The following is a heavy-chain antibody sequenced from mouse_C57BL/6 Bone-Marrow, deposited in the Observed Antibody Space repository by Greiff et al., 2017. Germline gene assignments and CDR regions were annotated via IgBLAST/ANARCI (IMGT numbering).Heavy chain of an antibody. V-gene: IGHV1-54*01. D-gene: IGHD1-1*01. CDR1: GYAFTNYL. J-gene: IGHJ4*01. CDR2: INPGSGGT. Sequence: QVQLQQSGAELVRPGTSVKVSCKASGYAFTNYLIEWVKQRPGQGLEWIGVINPGSGGTNYNEKFKGKATLTADKSSSTAYMQLSSLTSEDSAVYCCARWRGSSFPCYYAMDYWGQGTSVTVSS. CDR3: ARWRGSSFPCYYAMDY.